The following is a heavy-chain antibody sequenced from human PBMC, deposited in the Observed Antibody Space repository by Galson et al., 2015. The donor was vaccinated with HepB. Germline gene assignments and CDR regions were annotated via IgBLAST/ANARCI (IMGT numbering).Heavy chain of an antibody. J-gene: IGHJ6*02. CDR3: ARDLWVGCSGGSCYSSYYYYGMDV. D-gene: IGHD2-15*01. CDR2: TYYRSKWYN. CDR1: GDSVSSNSAA. Sequence: CAISGDSVSSNSAAWNRIRQSPSRGLEWLGRTYYRSKWYNDYAVSVKSRITINPDTSKNQLSLQLNSVTPEDTAVYYCARDLWVGCSGGSCYSSYYYYGMDVWAKGPRSPSP. V-gene: IGHV6-1*01.